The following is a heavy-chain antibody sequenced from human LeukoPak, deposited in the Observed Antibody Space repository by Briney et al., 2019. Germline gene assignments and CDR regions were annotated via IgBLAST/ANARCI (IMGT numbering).Heavy chain of an antibody. CDR2: IIPILGIA. V-gene: IGHV1-69*04. D-gene: IGHD3-22*01. CDR1: GGTFSSYA. Sequence: ASVKVSCKASGGTFSSYAISWVRQAPGQGLEWMGRIIPILGIANYAQKFQGRVTITADKSTSTAYMELSSLRSEDTAVYYCAGGTTYYYDSSGYSPYDYWGQGTLVTVSS. J-gene: IGHJ4*02. CDR3: AGGTTYYYDSSGYSPYDY.